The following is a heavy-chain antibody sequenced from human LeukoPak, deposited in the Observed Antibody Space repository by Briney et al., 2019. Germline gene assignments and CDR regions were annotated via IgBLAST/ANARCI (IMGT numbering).Heavy chain of an antibody. CDR3: AREIIAAAGAFDI. CDR2: IGYDGSNK. CDR1: GFTFSNYG. J-gene: IGHJ3*02. Sequence: GGSLRLSCAASGFTFSNYGMHWVRQAPGKGLEWVAFIGYDGSNKYYADSVKGRFTISRDNSKNSLYLQMNSLRAEDTAVYYCAREIIAAAGAFDIWGQGTMVTVSS. D-gene: IGHD6-13*01. V-gene: IGHV3-30*02.